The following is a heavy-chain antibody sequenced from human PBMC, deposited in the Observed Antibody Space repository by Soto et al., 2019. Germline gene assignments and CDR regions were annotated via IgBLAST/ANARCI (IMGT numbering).Heavy chain of an antibody. CDR3: AGLDYEFWSGSPDY. J-gene: IGHJ4*01. CDR1: GGSISSYY. D-gene: IGHD3-3*01. Sequence: PSETLSLTCTVSGGSISSYYWSWIRQPPGKGLEWIGYIYYSGSTNYNPSLKSRVTISVDTSKNQFSLKLSSVTAEDTALYFCAGLDYEFWSGSPDYLGQGTLVTVSS. V-gene: IGHV4-59*01. CDR2: IYYSGST.